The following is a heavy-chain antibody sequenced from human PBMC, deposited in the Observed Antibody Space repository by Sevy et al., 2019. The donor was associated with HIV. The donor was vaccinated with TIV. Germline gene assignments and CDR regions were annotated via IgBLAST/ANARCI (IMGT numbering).Heavy chain of an antibody. CDR1: GFPFSSYG. D-gene: IGHD2-2*01. V-gene: IGHV3-48*01. J-gene: IGHJ4*02. CDR2: ISDISSAI. CDR3: ARDGGCSSTSCLLYFDS. Sequence: GGSLRLSCAASGFPFSSYGMNWVRQAPGKGLEWVSYISDISSAIYYADSVKGRFTISRDNAKKSLYLQMNSLRAEDTAVYYCARDGGCSSTSCLLYFDSWGQGTLVTVSS.